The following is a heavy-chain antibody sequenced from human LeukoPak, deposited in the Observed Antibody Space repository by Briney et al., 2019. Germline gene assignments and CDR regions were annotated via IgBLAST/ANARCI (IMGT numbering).Heavy chain of an antibody. CDR3: ATLYGSSAGTFDI. Sequence: SETPSLTCIVSGGSLSSSSYYWGWVRQPPGKGLEWIGSIYYSGSTYYNPSLKSRVTISVDSSKNQFSLKLSSVTAADTAVFYCATLYGSSAGTFDIWGQGTMVTVSS. D-gene: IGHD6-6*01. V-gene: IGHV4-39*05. CDR2: IYYSGST. CDR1: GGSLSSSSYY. J-gene: IGHJ3*02.